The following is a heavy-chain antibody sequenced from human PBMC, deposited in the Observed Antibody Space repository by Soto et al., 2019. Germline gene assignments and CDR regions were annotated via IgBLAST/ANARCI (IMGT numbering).Heavy chain of an antibody. V-gene: IGHV3-53*01. CDR3: ARAPTSSSSPPDI. Sequence: VGSLRLSCAASGFTVSSNYMSWVRQAPGKGLEWVSVIYSGGSTYYADSVKGRFTISRDNSKNTLYLQMNSLRAEDTAVYYCARAPTSSSSPPDIRGQATMVTVSS. CDR1: GFTVSSNY. J-gene: IGHJ3*02. CDR2: IYSGGST. D-gene: IGHD6-6*01.